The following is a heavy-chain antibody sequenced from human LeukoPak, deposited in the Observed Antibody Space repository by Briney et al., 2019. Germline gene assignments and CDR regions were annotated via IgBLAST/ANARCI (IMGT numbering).Heavy chain of an antibody. CDR1: GFSFDDYG. CDR2: INWNGGST. Sequence: PGGSLRLSCVASGFSFDDYGMSWVRQAPGKGLEWVSGINWNGGSTGYADSVKGRFTISRDNAKNSLYLQMNSLRAEDTALYYCARAGCRSTSCPHYYYYYYMDVWGKGTTVTVSS. D-gene: IGHD2-2*01. J-gene: IGHJ6*03. CDR3: ARAGCRSTSCPHYYYYYYMDV. V-gene: IGHV3-20*04.